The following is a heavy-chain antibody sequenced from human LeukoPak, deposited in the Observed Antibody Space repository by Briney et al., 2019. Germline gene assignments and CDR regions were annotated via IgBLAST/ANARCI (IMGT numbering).Heavy chain of an antibody. CDR2: ISSSSTYV. CDR3: ARDAITMVRGVIGY. V-gene: IGHV3-21*01. J-gene: IGHJ4*02. CDR1: GFTFSSYS. D-gene: IGHD3-10*01. Sequence: GGSLRLSCAASGFTFSSYSMNWVRQAPGKRLEGVSSISSSSTYVYYADSVKGRFTISRDNAKNSLYLQMNTLRAEDMAVYFCARDAITMVRGVIGYWGQGTLVTVSS.